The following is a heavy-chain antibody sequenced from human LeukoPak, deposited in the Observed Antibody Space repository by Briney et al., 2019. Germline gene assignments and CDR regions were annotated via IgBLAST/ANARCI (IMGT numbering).Heavy chain of an antibody. Sequence: GGSLRLSCAASGFTFSSYSMNWVRQAPGKGLEWVSSISSSSYIYYADSVKGRFTISRDNAKSSLYLQMNSLRAEDTAVYYCARDVSQEYSGYDPNWFDPWGQGTLVTVSS. CDR2: ISSSSYI. V-gene: IGHV3-21*01. CDR3: ARDVSQEYSGYDPNWFDP. D-gene: IGHD5-12*01. J-gene: IGHJ5*02. CDR1: GFTFSSYS.